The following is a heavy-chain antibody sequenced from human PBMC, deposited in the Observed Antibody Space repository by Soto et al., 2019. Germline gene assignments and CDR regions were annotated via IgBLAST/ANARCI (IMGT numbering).Heavy chain of an antibody. V-gene: IGHV4-59*01. CDR3: ARSYNYPFYGY. Sequence: ASETLSLTCTVSGGSISSYYWSWIRQPPGKGLEWIGYIYYSGSTNYNPSLKSRVTISVDTSKNQFSLKLSSVTAADTAVYYCARSYNYPFYGYWGQGTLVTVSS. CDR2: IYYSGST. D-gene: IGHD3-16*01. J-gene: IGHJ4*02. CDR1: GGSISSYY.